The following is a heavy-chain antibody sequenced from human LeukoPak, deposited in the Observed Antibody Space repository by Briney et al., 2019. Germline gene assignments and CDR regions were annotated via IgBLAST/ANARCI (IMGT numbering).Heavy chain of an antibody. CDR3: ARGCSSTSCYARPVGMDV. CDR2: ISAYNGNT. J-gene: IGHJ6*02. Sequence: ASVKVSCKASGYTFRSYGVSWVRQAPGQGLEWMGWISAYNGNTNYAQKLQGRVTMTTDTSTSTAYMELSGLRSDDTAVYYCARGCSSTSCYARPVGMDVWGQGTTVTVFS. V-gene: IGHV1-18*01. CDR1: GYTFRSYG. D-gene: IGHD2-2*01.